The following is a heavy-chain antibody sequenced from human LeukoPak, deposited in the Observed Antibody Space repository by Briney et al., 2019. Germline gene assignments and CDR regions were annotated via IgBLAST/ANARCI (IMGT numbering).Heavy chain of an antibody. V-gene: IGHV1-3*01. CDR1: GYTFTSYA. J-gene: IGHJ4*02. CDR2: INAGNGNT. CDR3: GYYYDSSGYPTWGIDY. Sequence: ASVKVSCKASGYTFTSYAMHWVRQAPGQRLEWMGWINAGNGNTKYSQKFQGRVTITRDTSASTAYMELSSLRSEDTAVYYCGYYYDSSGYPTWGIDYWGQGTLVTVSS. D-gene: IGHD3-22*01.